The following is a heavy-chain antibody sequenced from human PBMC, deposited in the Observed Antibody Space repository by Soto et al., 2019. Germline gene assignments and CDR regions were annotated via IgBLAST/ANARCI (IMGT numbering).Heavy chain of an antibody. J-gene: IGHJ4*02. V-gene: IGHV1-18*04. CDR3: AREDYYDSSGYYGY. CDR2: ISAYNGNT. D-gene: IGHD3-22*01. Sequence: GASVKVSCKASGYTFTSYGISWVRQAPGQGLEWMGWISAYNGNTNYAQKLQGRVTMTTDTSTSTAYMELRSLRSDDTAVYYCAREDYYDSSGYYGYWGQGTLVTVSS. CDR1: GYTFTSYG.